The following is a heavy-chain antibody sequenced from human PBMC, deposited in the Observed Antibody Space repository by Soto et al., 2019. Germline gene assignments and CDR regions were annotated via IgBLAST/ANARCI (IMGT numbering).Heavy chain of an antibody. J-gene: IGHJ6*03. CDR1: GFTFSSYG. Sequence: QVQLVESGGGVVQPGRSLRLSCAASGFTFSSYGMHWVRQAPGKGLEWVAVISYDGSNKYYADSVKGRFTISRDNSKNTLYLQMNSLRAEDTAVYYCAKEGPFYYYMDVWGKGTKVTVSS. CDR2: ISYDGSNK. V-gene: IGHV3-30*18. CDR3: AKEGPFYYYMDV.